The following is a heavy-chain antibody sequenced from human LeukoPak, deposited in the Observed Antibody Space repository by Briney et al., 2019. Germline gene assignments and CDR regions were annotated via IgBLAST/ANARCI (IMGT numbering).Heavy chain of an antibody. CDR2: IIPIFGTA. V-gene: IGHV1-69*05. CDR1: GGSFNNYA. CDR3: ARDKGGLDY. D-gene: IGHD3-16*01. Sequence: ASVKVSCKASGGSFNNYAINWVRQAPGQGLEWMGGIIPIFGTANYAQKFQGRVTITTDESTSTAYMELSSLRSEDTAVYYCARDKGGLDYWGQGTLVTVSS. J-gene: IGHJ4*02.